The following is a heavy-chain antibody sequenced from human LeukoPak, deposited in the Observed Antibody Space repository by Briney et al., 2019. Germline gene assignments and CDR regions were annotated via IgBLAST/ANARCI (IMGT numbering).Heavy chain of an antibody. V-gene: IGHV1-69*13. J-gene: IGHJ4*02. CDR2: IIPIFGTA. D-gene: IGHD3-22*01. Sequence: ASVKVSCKASGGTFSSYATSWVRQAPGQGLEWMGGIIPIFGTANYAQKFQGRVTITADESTSTAYMELSSLRSEDTAVYYCARDRYDSSGYYLPLFWGQGTLVTVSS. CDR1: GGTFSSYA. CDR3: ARDRYDSSGYYLPLF.